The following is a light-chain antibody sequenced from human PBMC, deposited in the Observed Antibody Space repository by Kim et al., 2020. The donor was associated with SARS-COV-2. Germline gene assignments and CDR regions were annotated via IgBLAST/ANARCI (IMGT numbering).Light chain of an antibody. V-gene: IGKV3-20*01. J-gene: IGKJ2*01. Sequence: LSPRESAILSCRASQSVSSNYLAWYHQRPGHAPRLLIFLASTRATGAPDRFSGSGSGTDFTLTIRRLEPEDSGVFYCQQYDTSPYTFGQGTKLEI. CDR1: QSVSSNY. CDR3: QQYDTSPYT. CDR2: LAS.